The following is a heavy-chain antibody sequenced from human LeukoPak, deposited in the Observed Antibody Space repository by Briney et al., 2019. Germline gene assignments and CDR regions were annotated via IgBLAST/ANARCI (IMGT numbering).Heavy chain of an antibody. CDR2: INPSGGST. J-gene: IGHJ4*02. Sequence: ASVKVSCKACRYTFTSYYMHWVRQAPGQGLEWMGIINPSGGSTSYAQKFQGRVTMTRDTSTSTVYMELSSLRSEDTAVYYCARDLGDSSGYYCFDYWGQGTLVTVSS. D-gene: IGHD3-22*01. CDR1: RYTFTSYY. V-gene: IGHV1-46*01. CDR3: ARDLGDSSGYYCFDY.